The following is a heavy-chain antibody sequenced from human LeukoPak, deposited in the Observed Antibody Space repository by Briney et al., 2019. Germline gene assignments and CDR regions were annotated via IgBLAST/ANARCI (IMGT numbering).Heavy chain of an antibody. D-gene: IGHD4-23*01. V-gene: IGHV3-30-3*01. CDR1: GFTFSNYA. Sequence: GGSLRLSCAASGFTFSNYAMSWVRQAPGKGLEWVALISYDGNNIFYADSVKGRFTISRDNSKNTLYLQMNSLRVEDTALYYCAREMTTVVGKNFDYWGQGTLVTVSS. CDR3: AREMTTVVGKNFDY. J-gene: IGHJ4*02. CDR2: ISYDGNNI.